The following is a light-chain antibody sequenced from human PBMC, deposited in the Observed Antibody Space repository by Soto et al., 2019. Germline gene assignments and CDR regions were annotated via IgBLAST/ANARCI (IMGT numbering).Light chain of an antibody. Sequence: QSALTQPRSVSGSPGQSVTISCTGTSSDVGAYNYVSWYQQHPGKVPKLMIYDVSERPSGVPDRFSGSKSGNTASLTISRLQVEDEAEYYCCSYVGRYSWVFGGGTQLTVL. V-gene: IGLV2-11*01. CDR2: DVS. CDR1: SSDVGAYNY. J-gene: IGLJ3*02. CDR3: CSYVGRYSWV.